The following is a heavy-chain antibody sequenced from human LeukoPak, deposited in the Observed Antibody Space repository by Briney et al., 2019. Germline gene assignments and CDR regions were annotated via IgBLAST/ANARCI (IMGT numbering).Heavy chain of an antibody. V-gene: IGHV3-7*01. J-gene: IGHJ4*02. CDR2: IKQDGSEK. CDR1: GFTFSSYW. Sequence: GGSLRLSYAASGFTFSSYWMNWVRQAPGKGLEWVAKIKQDGSEKNYVDSVKGRFTISRDNAKNSLYLQMNSLRAEDTAVYYCASEQWLRYSGQGTLVTVSS. CDR3: ASEQWLRY. D-gene: IGHD6-19*01.